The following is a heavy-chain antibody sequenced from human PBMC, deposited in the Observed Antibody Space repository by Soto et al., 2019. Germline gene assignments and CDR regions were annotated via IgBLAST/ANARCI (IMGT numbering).Heavy chain of an antibody. V-gene: IGHV1-2*02. CDR1: GDSFNDYY. CDR2: INPNGGVT. J-gene: IGHJ6*03. CDR3: ARESGGATATLDYYYFYMDV. Sequence: QVQLVQSGAEVRKPGASVTVSCRSSGDSFNDYYIHWVRQAPGQGFEWMGWINPNGGVTKYAQRFQGRVSMSRDTSIRPVYMQLSRLRSDDSAVYYCARESGGATATLDYYYFYMDVWGTGTTVTVSS. D-gene: IGHD5-12*01.